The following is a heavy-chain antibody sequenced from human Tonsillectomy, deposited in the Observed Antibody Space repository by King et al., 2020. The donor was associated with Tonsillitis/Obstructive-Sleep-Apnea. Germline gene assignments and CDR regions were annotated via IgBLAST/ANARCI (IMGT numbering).Heavy chain of an antibody. Sequence: VQLVESGGGLVQPGGSLRLSCAASGFTFRSHAMSWVRQAPGKGLEWVSRISGLGDKTYYADSVSGRITISRDNSRNTLYLQMNSLRVEDTAVYYCAKVSRDGNXVXVSAGKEYYXYYYDMDVWGQGTTVTVSS. CDR2: ISGLGDKT. CDR3: AKVSRDGNXVXVSAGKEYYXYYYDMDV. V-gene: IGHV3-23*04. J-gene: IGHJ6*02. D-gene: IGHD2-2*01. CDR1: GFTFRSHA.